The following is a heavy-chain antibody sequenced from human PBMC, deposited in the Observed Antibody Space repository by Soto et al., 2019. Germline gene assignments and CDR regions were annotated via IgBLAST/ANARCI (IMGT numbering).Heavy chain of an antibody. J-gene: IGHJ5*02. V-gene: IGHV1-18*01. CDR2: ISAYNGNT. CDR1: GYTFTSYG. Sequence: ASVKVSCKASGYTFTSYGISWVRQAPGQGLEWMGWISAYNGNTNYAQKLQGRVTMTTDTSTSTAYMELRSLRSDDTAVYYCAREVLCCSGGSCYRRFDPWGQGTLVTVSS. CDR3: AREVLCCSGGSCYRRFDP. D-gene: IGHD2-15*01.